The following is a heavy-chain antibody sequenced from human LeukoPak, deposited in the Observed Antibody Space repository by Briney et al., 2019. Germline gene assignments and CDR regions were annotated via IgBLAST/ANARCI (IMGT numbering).Heavy chain of an antibody. CDR3: ARSRYYGSGSPFGP. Sequence: GGSLRLSCAASGFTFSSYSMNWVRQAPGKGLEWVSYISSSSSTIYYADSVKGRFTISRDNAKNSLYLQMNSLKAEDTAVYYCARSRYYGSGSPFGPWGQGTLVTVSS. D-gene: IGHD3-10*01. J-gene: IGHJ5*02. CDR1: GFTFSSYS. V-gene: IGHV3-48*01. CDR2: ISSSSSTI.